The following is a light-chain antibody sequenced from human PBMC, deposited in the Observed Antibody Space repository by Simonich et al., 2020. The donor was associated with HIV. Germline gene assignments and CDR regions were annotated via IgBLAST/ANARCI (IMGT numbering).Light chain of an antibody. Sequence: DIVMTQSPDSLAVSLGERATINCNSSQSVLYSSNNKNYLLWYQQKPGQPPNLLIYWASTRESGVPARFSGSGSGTDFTLTISSLQAEDVAVYYCQQYYSSPHTFGQGTRLEIK. CDR2: WAS. CDR1: QSVLYSSNNKNY. CDR3: QQYYSSPHT. J-gene: IGKJ2*01. V-gene: IGKV4-1*01.